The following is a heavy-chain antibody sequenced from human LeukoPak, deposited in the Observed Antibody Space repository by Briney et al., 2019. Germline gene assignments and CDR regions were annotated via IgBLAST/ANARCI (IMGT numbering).Heavy chain of an antibody. CDR2: IIPIFGTA. CDR1: GGAFSSYT. V-gene: IGHV1-69*06. Sequence: SVKVSCKASGGAFSSYTISWVRQAPGQGLEWMGGIIPIFGTANYAQKFQGRVTITADKSTSTAYMELSSLRSEDTAVYYCARNDYGDYFYWGQGTLVTVSS. CDR3: ARNDYGDYFY. D-gene: IGHD4-17*01. J-gene: IGHJ4*02.